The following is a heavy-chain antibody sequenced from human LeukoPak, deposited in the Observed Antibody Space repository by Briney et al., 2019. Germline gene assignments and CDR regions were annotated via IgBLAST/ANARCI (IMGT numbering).Heavy chain of an antibody. V-gene: IGHV3-23*01. CDR3: VRKVIVATNYFDL. J-gene: IGHJ4*02. CDR2: ISGSGDRT. CDR1: GFTFSSHA. D-gene: IGHD2-15*01. Sequence: GGSLRLSCAASGFTFSSHAMSWVRQAPGKGLEWVSSISGSGDRTYYADSVKGRLTISRDNSKKAVYVQVNSLRADDTAVYYCVRKVIVATNYFDLWGQGTLVTVSS.